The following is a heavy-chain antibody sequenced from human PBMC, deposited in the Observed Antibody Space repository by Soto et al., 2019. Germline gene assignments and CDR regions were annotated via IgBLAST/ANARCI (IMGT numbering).Heavy chain of an antibody. Sequence: ASVKVSCKASGGSLSTNPISWVRQAPEQGLEWMGGTGSGTGPGNHAQKFQGRLTVTADKSTSTVYMELTNLSSEDTAVYYCARRDSGGFYRFFDSWGQGTLVTVSS. V-gene: IGHV1-69*06. CDR1: GGSLSTNP. CDR2: TGSGTGPG. CDR3: ARRDSGGFYRFFDS. J-gene: IGHJ4*02. D-gene: IGHD2-15*01.